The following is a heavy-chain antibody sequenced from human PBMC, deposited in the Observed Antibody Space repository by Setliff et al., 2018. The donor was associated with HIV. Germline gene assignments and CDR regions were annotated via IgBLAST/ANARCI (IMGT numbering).Heavy chain of an antibody. V-gene: IGHV4-39*02. CDR1: GGSITGSPYF. CDR2: IHYTGRT. J-gene: IGHJ5*02. D-gene: IGHD2-2*01. CDR3: ARVIPAGVPANWFDP. Sequence: SETLSLTCTVSGGSITGSPYFWGWIRRPPLKGLEWIASIHYTGRTYYNPSLKSRVSTSVDPSKNHLSLKLTSVTAADTAVYYCARVIPAGVPANWFDPVGHGTLVTVSS.